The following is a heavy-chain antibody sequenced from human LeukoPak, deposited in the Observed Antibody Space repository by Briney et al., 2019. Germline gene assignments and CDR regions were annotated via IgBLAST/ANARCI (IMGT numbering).Heavy chain of an antibody. V-gene: IGHV5-51*01. CDR3: ARHGYSYGLSFDY. Sequence: GESLKISCKGSGYSFSSYYIDWVRQMPGKGLEWMGVIYAGDSDIRYSPSFQGQVTISVDKSISTAYLQWSSLKASDTAIYFCARHGYSYGLSFDYWGQGTLVTVSS. CDR1: GYSFSSYY. J-gene: IGHJ4*02. D-gene: IGHD5-18*01. CDR2: IYAGDSDI.